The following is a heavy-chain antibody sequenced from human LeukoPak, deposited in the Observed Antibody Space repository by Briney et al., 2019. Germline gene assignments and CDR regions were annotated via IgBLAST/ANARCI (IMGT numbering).Heavy chain of an antibody. V-gene: IGHV4-59*01. J-gene: IGHJ3*02. CDR1: GGSISSYY. CDR3: ATSAIAAAATGAYI. D-gene: IGHD6-13*01. CDR2: IYYSGST. Sequence: SETLSLTCTVSGGSISSYYWSWIRQPPGKGLEWIGYIYYSGSTNYNPSLKSRVTISVDMSKNQFSLKLSSVTAADTAVYYCATSAIAAAATGAYIWGQGTMVTVSS.